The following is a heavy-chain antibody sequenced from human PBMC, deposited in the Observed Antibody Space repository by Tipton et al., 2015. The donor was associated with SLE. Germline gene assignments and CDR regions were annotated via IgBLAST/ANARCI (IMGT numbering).Heavy chain of an antibody. CDR3: ARVAPAEVFDS. CDR2: IIHSGVI. CDR1: GGSFNGYF. J-gene: IGHJ4*02. Sequence: AGLVKPSQTLSLSCAVSGGSFNGYFWTWIRQPPGKGLEWIAEIIHSGVINYNPSLRSRVTISVDMSKSQVSLKLSSVTAAGTAVYYCARVAPAEVFDSWGQGTLVTVSS. V-gene: IGHV4-34*12. D-gene: IGHD2-2*01.